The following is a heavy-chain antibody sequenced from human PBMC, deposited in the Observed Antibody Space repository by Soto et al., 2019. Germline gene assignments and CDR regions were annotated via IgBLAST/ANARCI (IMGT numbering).Heavy chain of an antibody. CDR1: GGTFSSYA. J-gene: IGHJ4*02. Sequence: ASVKVSCKASGGTFSSYAISWVRQAPGQGLEWMGGIIPIFGTANCAQEFQGRVTITADESTSTAYMELSSLRSEDTAVYYCAKGVVVPAAISPRYTIDYWGQGTLVTVSS. CDR3: AKGVVVPAAISPRYTIDY. CDR2: IIPIFGTA. V-gene: IGHV1-69*13. D-gene: IGHD2-2*01.